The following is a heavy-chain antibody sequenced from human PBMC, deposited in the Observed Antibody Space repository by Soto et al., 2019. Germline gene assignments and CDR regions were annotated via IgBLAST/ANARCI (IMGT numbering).Heavy chain of an antibody. CDR3: TTTVIYSGYDWVFDY. Sequence: GGSLRLSCAASGFTFINSWMNWVLQAPGKGLEWVGRIKSKTDGGTTDYAAPVKGRFTISRDDSKNTLYLQMNSLKTEDTAVYYCTTTVIYSGYDWVFDYWGQGTLVTVSS. CDR1: GFTFINSW. D-gene: IGHD5-12*01. J-gene: IGHJ4*02. V-gene: IGHV3-15*01. CDR2: IKSKTDGGTT.